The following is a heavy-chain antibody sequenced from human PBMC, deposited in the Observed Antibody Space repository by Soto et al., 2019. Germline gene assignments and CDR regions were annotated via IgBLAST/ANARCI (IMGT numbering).Heavy chain of an antibody. CDR2: IRQDGGDK. J-gene: IGHJ2*01. D-gene: IGHD2-21*02. V-gene: IGHV3-7*03. Sequence: EVQLVESGGGLVQPGGSLRLSCVASGFTFSNYWMGWVRQAPGKGLEWVANIRQDGGDKRDLDSVKGRFTSSRDNAQNSLYLQMSSLRAEDTAVYYCARIDCGGNCYSRSWYFDIWGRGTLVTVSS. CDR1: GFTFSNYW. CDR3: ARIDCGGNCYSRSWYFDI.